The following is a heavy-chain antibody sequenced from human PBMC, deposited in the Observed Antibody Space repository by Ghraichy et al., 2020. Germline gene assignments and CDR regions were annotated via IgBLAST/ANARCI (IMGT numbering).Heavy chain of an antibody. D-gene: IGHD1-26*01. CDR3: ARHYTGSYRYFDS. Sequence: ESLNISCTVSGASITNYYLNWLRQPPGKGLEWIGYIYKSGSTNYNPSLKSRVIISVDTSRNQFSLKLSSVTAADTAVYYCARHYTGSYRYFDSWGQGTLVTVSS. CDR2: IYKSGST. J-gene: IGHJ4*02. CDR1: GASITNYY. V-gene: IGHV4-59*08.